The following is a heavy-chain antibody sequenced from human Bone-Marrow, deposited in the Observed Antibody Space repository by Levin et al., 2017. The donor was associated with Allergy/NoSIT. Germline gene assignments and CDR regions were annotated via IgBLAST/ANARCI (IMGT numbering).Heavy chain of an antibody. D-gene: IGHD2/OR15-2a*01. CDR2: IYSTGNI. CDR1: GGSISSTTYY. J-gene: IGHJ4*02. CDR3: ARLPSTTSRLDF. V-gene: IGHV4-39*02. Sequence: SETLSLTCTVSGGSISSTTYYWGWIRQPPGKGLEWIGSIYSTGNIYYNPSLKSRLTISVDTSENHFSLELSSVTAADTAVYYCARLPSTTSRLDFWGQGLLVTVSS.